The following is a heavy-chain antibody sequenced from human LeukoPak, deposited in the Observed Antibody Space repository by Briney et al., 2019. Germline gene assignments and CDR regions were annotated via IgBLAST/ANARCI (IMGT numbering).Heavy chain of an antibody. CDR3: AKGGISEDGLEN. CDR1: GFTFSSYE. Sequence: PGGSLRLSCAASGFTFSSYEMNWVRQAPGKGLEWVSSIGGSGDTYYADSVKGRFTISRDNSKNTLHLQMNSLRVDDTAVYYCAKGGISEDGLENWGQGALVTVSS. J-gene: IGHJ4*02. D-gene: IGHD2-15*01. V-gene: IGHV3-23*01. CDR2: IGGSGDT.